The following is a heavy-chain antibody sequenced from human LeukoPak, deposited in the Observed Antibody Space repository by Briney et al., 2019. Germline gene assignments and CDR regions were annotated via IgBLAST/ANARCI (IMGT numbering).Heavy chain of an antibody. CDR3: AKDPSSSGWYVDY. D-gene: IGHD6-19*01. V-gene: IGHV3-30*02. J-gene: IGHJ4*02. CDR1: GFTFSSYG. Sequence: GGSLRLSCAASGFTFSSYGMHWVRQAPGKGLEWVAFIRYDGSNKYYADSVKGRFTIPRDNSKNTLYLQMNSLRAEDTAVYYCAKDPSSSGWYVDYWGQGTLVTVSS. CDR2: IRYDGSNK.